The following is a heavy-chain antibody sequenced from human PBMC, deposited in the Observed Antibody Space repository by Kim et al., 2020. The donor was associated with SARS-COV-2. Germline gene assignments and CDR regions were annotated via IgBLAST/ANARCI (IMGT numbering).Heavy chain of an antibody. CDR2: ISSSSSYI. D-gene: IGHD2-21*01. J-gene: IGHJ4*02. CDR3: ARDAYCGGDCG. CDR1: GFTFSSYS. Sequence: GGSLRLSCAASGFTFSSYSMNWVRQAPGKGLEWFSSISSSSSYIYYADSVKGRFTISRDNAKNSLYLQMNSLRAEDTAVYYCARDAYCGGDCGWGQGTLVTVSS. V-gene: IGHV3-21*01.